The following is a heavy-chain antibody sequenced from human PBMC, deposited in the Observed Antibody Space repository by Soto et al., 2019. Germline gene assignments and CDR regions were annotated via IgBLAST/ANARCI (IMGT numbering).Heavy chain of an antibody. D-gene: IGHD3-3*01. CDR3: AHIVLRTVFGFVTTTAIYFDF. V-gene: IGHV2-5*02. CDR1: GFSLTTSGVG. Sequence: QITLNESGPTVVRPTETLTLTCRFSGFSLTTSGVGVGWIRQSPGKAPEWLALIYWDDDTRYSGSLKSRLTIPKETSTNQVVLTVSDLDPTDTATYYCAHIVLRTVFGFVTTTAIYFDFWGQGTPVAVSS. CDR2: IYWDDDT. J-gene: IGHJ4*02.